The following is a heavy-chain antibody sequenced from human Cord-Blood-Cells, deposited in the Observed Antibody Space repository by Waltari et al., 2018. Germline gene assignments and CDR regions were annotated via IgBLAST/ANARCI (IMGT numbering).Heavy chain of an antibody. Sequence: QVQLQESGPGLVKPSETLSLTCTVSGGSISGYYWSWFRQPPGKGLEWIGYIYYSGSATYNPSLKSRVTISVDTSKNQFSLKLSSVTAADTAVYYCAREVWGYNMVRGVIITHNWFDPWGQGTLVTVSS. D-gene: IGHD3-10*01. J-gene: IGHJ5*02. CDR2: IYYSGSA. V-gene: IGHV4-59*01. CDR1: GGSISGYY. CDR3: AREVWGYNMVRGVIITHNWFDP.